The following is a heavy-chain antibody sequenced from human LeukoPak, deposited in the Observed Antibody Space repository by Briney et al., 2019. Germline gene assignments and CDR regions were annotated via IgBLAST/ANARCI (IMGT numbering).Heavy chain of an antibody. J-gene: IGHJ4*02. CDR2: ISSSGNT. CDR1: GFTFGRSA. D-gene: IGHD5-24*01. Sequence: GSLRLSCEASGFTFGRSAMTWVRQTPGKGLEWFSSISSSGNTYYADSVKGRFTISRDNSKNLVNLQMNSLRAEDTAIYYCVKGRTSEDGLDFWGQGSLVTVSS. CDR3: VKGRTSEDGLDF. V-gene: IGHV3-23*01.